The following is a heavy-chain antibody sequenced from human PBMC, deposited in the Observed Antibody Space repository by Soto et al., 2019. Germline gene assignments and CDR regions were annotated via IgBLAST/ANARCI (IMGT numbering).Heavy chain of an antibody. Sequence: QVTLKESGPVLVKPTETLTLTCTVSGFSLSNVRMGVSWIRQPPGKALEWLAHIFSNDEKSYSTSLKSRLTIYRHPSRGQVVLTMTNMDPVDTATHYCARTTITSFLFDYWHQGTLVTVSS. J-gene: IGHJ4*02. CDR2: IFSNDEK. CDR1: GFSLSNVRMG. D-gene: IGHD5-12*01. V-gene: IGHV2-26*01. CDR3: ARTTITSFLFDY.